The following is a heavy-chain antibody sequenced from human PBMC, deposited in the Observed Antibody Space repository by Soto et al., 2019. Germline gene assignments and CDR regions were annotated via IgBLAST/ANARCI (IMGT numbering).Heavy chain of an antibody. Sequence: QVQLVQSGAEVKKPGSSVKVSCKASGGTFSSYAISWVRQAPGQGLEWMGGIIHIFGTANYAQKFQGRVTIPADKSTSTAYMELSRLRSEDTAVYYCARDYDFWSGYYTAPRYSGMDVWGQGTTVTVSS. CDR3: ARDYDFWSGYYTAPRYSGMDV. J-gene: IGHJ6*02. V-gene: IGHV1-69*06. CDR2: IIHIFGTA. D-gene: IGHD3-3*01. CDR1: GGTFSSYA.